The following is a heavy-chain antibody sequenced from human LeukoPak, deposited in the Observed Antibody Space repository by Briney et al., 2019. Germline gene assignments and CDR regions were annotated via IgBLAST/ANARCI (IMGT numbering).Heavy chain of an antibody. Sequence: GGSLRLSCAASGFTFSDYVMTWVRQAPGRGLEWVSVIFGSGDTAYYADSVKGRFTISRDNSNNTLFLQMHILRADDTAVYYCAKDFMYSPRWSNNWFDPWGQGTLVTVSS. CDR3: AKDFMYSPRWSNNWFDP. J-gene: IGHJ5*02. D-gene: IGHD6-13*01. CDR2: IFGSGDTA. V-gene: IGHV3-23*01. CDR1: GFTFSDYV.